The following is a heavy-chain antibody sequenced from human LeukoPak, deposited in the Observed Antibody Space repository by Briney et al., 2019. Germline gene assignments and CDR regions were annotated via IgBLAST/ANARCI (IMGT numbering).Heavy chain of an antibody. D-gene: IGHD2-2*01. V-gene: IGHV3-48*01. CDR2: ISSSSSTI. CDR1: GFIFSNAW. Sequence: GGSLRLSCAASGFIFSNAWMTWVRQAPGKGLQWVSYISSSSSTIYYADSVKGRFTISRDNAKNSLYLQMNSLRAEDTAVYYCARDRQYCSSTSCYHWFDPWGQGTLVTVSS. J-gene: IGHJ5*02. CDR3: ARDRQYCSSTSCYHWFDP.